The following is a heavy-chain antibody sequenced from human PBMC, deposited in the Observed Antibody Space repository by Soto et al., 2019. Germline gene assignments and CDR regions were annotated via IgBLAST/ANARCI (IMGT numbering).Heavy chain of an antibody. CDR2: SRDKGNSYST. D-gene: IGHD1-7*01. CDR3: TRYITGTTSSDY. CDR1: GFTFTDDY. Sequence: EVQLVESGGGLVQPGGSLRLSCAGSGFTFTDDYIDWVRQAPGKGLEWVGRSRDKGNSYSTDYAASVKGRFTISRDASKTSLSLQMNSLKTEDTALYYCTRYITGTTSSDYWGQGTLVTVSS. V-gene: IGHV3-72*01. J-gene: IGHJ4*02.